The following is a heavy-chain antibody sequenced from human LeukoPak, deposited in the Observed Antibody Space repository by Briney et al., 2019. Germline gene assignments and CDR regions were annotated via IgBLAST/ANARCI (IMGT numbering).Heavy chain of an antibody. D-gene: IGHD3-22*01. J-gene: IGHJ5*02. Sequence: GGSLRLSCAASGFTFSNYWMHWVRQAPGKGLVWVSRINSDGINTSYADSVKGRFTISRDNAKNTLNLQMNSLRAEDTAVYYCARDLGLYYDTSDNWFDPWGQGTLVTVSS. CDR1: GFTFSNYW. CDR2: INSDGINT. CDR3: ARDLGLYYDTSDNWFDP. V-gene: IGHV3-74*01.